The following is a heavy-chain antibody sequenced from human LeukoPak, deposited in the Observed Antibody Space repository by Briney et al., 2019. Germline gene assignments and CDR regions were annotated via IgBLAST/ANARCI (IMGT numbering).Heavy chain of an antibody. J-gene: IGHJ6*03. CDR2: IIPIFGTA. CDR1: GGTFSSYA. V-gene: IGHV1-69*05. Sequence: GASVKVSCKASGGTFSSYAISWVRQAPGQGLEWMGGIIPIFGTANYAQKFQGRVTMTRNTSISTAYMELSSLRSEDTAVYYCARGRRTTMVRGRYYYYMDVWGKGTTVTISS. D-gene: IGHD3-10*01. CDR3: ARGRRTTMVRGRYYYYMDV.